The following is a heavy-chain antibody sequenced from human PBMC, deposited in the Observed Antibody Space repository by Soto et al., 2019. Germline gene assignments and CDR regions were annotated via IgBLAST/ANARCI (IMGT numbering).Heavy chain of an antibody. CDR3: ARGYYGMDV. CDR2: IKQDGSEK. V-gene: IGHV3-7*04. CDR1: GFTFSTYW. Sequence: EVQLVESGGGLVQPGGSLRLSCAVSGFTFSTYWMNWVRQAPGKGLEWVAKIKQDGSEKYYVDSVKGRFTISRDNAKKSLDLQMNSLRAEDTAVYYWARGYYGMDVWGQGTTFIVSS. J-gene: IGHJ6*02.